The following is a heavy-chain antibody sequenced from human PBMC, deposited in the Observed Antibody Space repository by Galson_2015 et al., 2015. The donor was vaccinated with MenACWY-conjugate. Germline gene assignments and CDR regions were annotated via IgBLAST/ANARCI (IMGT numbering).Heavy chain of an antibody. CDR2: ISHLDRST. CDR3: VRDRGRPVAFDV. D-gene: IGHD1-1*01. J-gene: IGHJ3*01. V-gene: IGHV3-74*01. Sequence: SLRLSCAASGFTIKNYWMYWVRQAPGKGPVLVARISHLDRSTTYADSVRGRFTISRDNAKNTLYLQMNSLRADDTVVYYCVRDRGRPVAFDVWGQETMVIVSS. CDR1: GFTIKNYW.